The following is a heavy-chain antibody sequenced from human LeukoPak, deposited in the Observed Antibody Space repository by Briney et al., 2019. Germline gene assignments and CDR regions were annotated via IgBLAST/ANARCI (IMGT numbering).Heavy chain of an antibody. D-gene: IGHD3-22*01. Sequence: GGSLRLSCAASGFTFSSYSMNWVRQAPGKGLEWVSSISSSSSYIYYADSVKGRFTISRDNSKNTLYLQMNSLRAEDTAVYYCAKDSYYYDSSGYGHYFDYWGQGTLVTVSS. CDR1: GFTFSSYS. J-gene: IGHJ4*02. CDR2: ISSSSSYI. V-gene: IGHV3-21*04. CDR3: AKDSYYYDSSGYGHYFDY.